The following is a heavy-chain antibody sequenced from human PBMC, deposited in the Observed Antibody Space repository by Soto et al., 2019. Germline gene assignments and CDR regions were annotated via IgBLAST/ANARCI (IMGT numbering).Heavy chain of an antibody. CDR3: ARVGRRGSLVR. D-gene: IGHD1-26*01. Sequence: SETLSLTCTVSGGSISGYYWSWIRQPPGKGLEWIGYIYYSGSTNYNPSLKSRVTISVDTSKNQFSLKLSSVTAADTAVYYCARVGRRGSLVRWGQGTLVTVSS. V-gene: IGHV4-59*01. CDR2: IYYSGST. J-gene: IGHJ4*02. CDR1: GGSISGYY.